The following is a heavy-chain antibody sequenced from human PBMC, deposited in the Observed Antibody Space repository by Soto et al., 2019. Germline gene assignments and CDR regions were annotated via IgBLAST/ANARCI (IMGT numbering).Heavy chain of an antibody. Sequence: QVQLVQSGAEVKKPGASVKVSCKASGYTFTSYGISWVRQAPGQGLEWMGWISAYNGNTNYAQKLQGRVTMTTDTSTSTAYIELRSLRSDDTAVYYCARDVGWLQSPYYFDYWGQGTLVTVSS. D-gene: IGHD5-12*01. CDR2: ISAYNGNT. CDR1: GYTFTSYG. CDR3: ARDVGWLQSPYYFDY. V-gene: IGHV1-18*01. J-gene: IGHJ4*02.